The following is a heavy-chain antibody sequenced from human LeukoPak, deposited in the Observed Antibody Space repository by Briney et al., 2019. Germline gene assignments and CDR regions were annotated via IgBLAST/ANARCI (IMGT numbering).Heavy chain of an antibody. CDR1: GGSISSSSYY. Sequence: SETLSLTCTVSGGSISSSSYYWGWIRQPPGKGLEWIGSIYYSGSTYYNPSLKSRVTISVDTSKNQFSLKLSSVTAADTAVYYCARLLVVSSCFDYWGQGTLVTVSS. J-gene: IGHJ4*02. D-gene: IGHD3-22*01. V-gene: IGHV4-39*01. CDR3: ARLLVVSSCFDY. CDR2: IYYSGST.